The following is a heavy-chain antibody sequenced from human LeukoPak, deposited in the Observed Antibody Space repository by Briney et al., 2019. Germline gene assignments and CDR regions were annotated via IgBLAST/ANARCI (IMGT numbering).Heavy chain of an antibody. D-gene: IGHD2-2*01. J-gene: IGHJ4*02. Sequence: GGSLRLSCAASGFSFTSYNMAWVRQAPGKGPEWVSYITSSGSNIYYADSVKGRFTISRDNAKSSLYLQMNSLRVEDTAVYYCARRSTEGYWGQGTLVTVSS. CDR3: ARRSTEGY. CDR1: GFSFTSYN. V-gene: IGHV3-48*04. CDR2: ITSSGSNI.